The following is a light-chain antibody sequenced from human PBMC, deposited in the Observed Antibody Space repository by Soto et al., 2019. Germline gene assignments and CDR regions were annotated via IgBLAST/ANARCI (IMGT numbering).Light chain of an antibody. CDR2: GNN. CDR1: SANIGAAYN. J-gene: IGLJ1*01. Sequence: QSVLTQPPSVSGAPGQRVTISCTGSSANIGAAYNVDWYQQLPGTAPKLLIYGNNNRPSGVPARFSGSKSGTSASLAIAGLQAEDEGDYYCAAWDDSLNGYVFGTGTKVTVL. V-gene: IGLV1-40*01. CDR3: AAWDDSLNGYV.